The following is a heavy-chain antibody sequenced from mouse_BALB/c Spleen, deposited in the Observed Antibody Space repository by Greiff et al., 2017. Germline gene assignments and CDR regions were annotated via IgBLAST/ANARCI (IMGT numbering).Heavy chain of an antibody. Sequence: EVKLEESGPSLVKPSQTLSLTCSVTGDSITSGYWNWIRKFPGNKLEYMGYISYSGSTYYNPSLKSRISITRDTSKNQYYLQLNSVTTEDTATYYCAGSAGYDGPYYAMDYWGQGTSVTVSS. J-gene: IGHJ4*01. CDR1: GDSITSGY. D-gene: IGHD2-2*01. V-gene: IGHV3-8*02. CDR3: AGSAGYDGPYYAMDY. CDR2: ISYSGST.